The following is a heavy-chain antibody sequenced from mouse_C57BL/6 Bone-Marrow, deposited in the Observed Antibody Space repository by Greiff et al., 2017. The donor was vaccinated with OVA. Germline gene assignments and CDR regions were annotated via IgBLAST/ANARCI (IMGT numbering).Heavy chain of an antibody. V-gene: IGHV1-7*01. CDR2: INPSSGYT. Sequence: QVQLQQSGADLAKPGASVKLSCKASGYTFTSYWMHWVKQRPGQGLEWIGYINPSSGYTKYNQKFKDKATVTADKSSSTAYMHLSSLTYEDSAVYYCYRKIDYYEHWGQGTTLTVSS. CDR3: YRKIDYYEH. J-gene: IGHJ2*01. D-gene: IGHD1-1*01. CDR1: GYTFTSYW.